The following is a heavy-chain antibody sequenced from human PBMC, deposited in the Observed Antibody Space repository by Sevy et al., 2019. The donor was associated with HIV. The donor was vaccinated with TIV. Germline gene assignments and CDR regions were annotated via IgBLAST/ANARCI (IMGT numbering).Heavy chain of an antibody. CDR2: ISSSGSTI. D-gene: IGHD1-26*01. Sequence: GGSLRLSCAASGITFSSYEMNWVRQAPGKGLEWVSHISSSGSTIYYADSVKGRFTISRDNAKNSQYLQMNSLRAEDTGVYYCAREGSSHSMDVWGQGTTVTVSS. J-gene: IGHJ6*02. V-gene: IGHV3-48*03. CDR1: GITFSSYE. CDR3: AREGSSHSMDV.